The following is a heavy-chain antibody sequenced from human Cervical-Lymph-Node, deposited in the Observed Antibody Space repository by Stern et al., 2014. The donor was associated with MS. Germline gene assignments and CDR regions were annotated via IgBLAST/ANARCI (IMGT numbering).Heavy chain of an antibody. Sequence: QLQLQESGPGLVKPSETLSLICTVSGCSLSGSSDYWTWIRQTAGKGLEWIGIVYSSGSTNYTPTLQGRVSISIDTSKSVSSMEVTCVTAADTAVYFCARGKFVSGWLFDYWGQGILVTVSS. V-gene: IGHV4-61*02. CDR3: ARGKFVSGWLFDY. CDR2: VYSSGST. J-gene: IGHJ4*02. CDR1: GCSLSGSSDY. D-gene: IGHD6-19*01.